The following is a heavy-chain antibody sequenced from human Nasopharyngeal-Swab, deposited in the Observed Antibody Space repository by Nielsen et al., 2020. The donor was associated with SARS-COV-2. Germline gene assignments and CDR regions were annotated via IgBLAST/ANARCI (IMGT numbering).Heavy chain of an antibody. J-gene: IGHJ6*02. CDR1: GFTFSSYW. V-gene: IGHV3-7*01. CDR3: AREDTAMGNGMDV. D-gene: IGHD5-18*01. Sequence: GESLKISCAASGFTFSSYWMSWVRQAPGKGLEWVANIKQDGSEKYYVDSVKGRFTTSRDNAKNSLYLQMNSLRAEDTAVYYCAREDTAMGNGMDVWGQGTTVTVSS. CDR2: IKQDGSEK.